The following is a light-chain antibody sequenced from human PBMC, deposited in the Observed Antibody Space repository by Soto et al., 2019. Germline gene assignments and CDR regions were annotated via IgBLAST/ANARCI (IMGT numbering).Light chain of an antibody. Sequence: DIQMTQSPSSLSASVGDRVTITCRASQSIGSDLDWYQQKAGKAPKRLIYAASSLQSGVPSRFSGSGSGTEFTLTISSLQPEDFASYYCLQVHSPPLTFGGGTKVEIK. CDR1: QSIGSD. V-gene: IGKV1-17*01. J-gene: IGKJ4*01. CDR3: LQVHSPPLT. CDR2: AAS.